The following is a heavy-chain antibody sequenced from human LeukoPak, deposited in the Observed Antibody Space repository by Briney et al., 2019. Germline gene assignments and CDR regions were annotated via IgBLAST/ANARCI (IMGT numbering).Heavy chain of an antibody. Sequence: SETLSVTCAVSGYSISSGYYWGWIRQPPGKGLEWIGSIYHSGSTYYNPSLKSRVTISVDTSKNQFSLKLSSVTAADTAVYYCARVRRGLFSSSWYPEYYFDYWGQGTLVTVSS. CDR1: GYSISSGYY. CDR3: ARVRRGLFSSSWYPEYYFDY. CDR2: IYHSGST. J-gene: IGHJ4*02. D-gene: IGHD6-13*01. V-gene: IGHV4-38-2*01.